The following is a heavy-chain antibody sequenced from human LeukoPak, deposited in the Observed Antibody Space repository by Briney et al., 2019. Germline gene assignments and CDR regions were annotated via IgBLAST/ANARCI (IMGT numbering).Heavy chain of an antibody. V-gene: IGHV4-34*01. Sequence: SETLSLTCAVYGGSFSGYYWSWIRQPPGKGLEWIGEINHSGSTNYNPSLKSRVTISVDTSKNQFSLKLSSVTAADTAVYYCVRGVNAFDIWGKGTMVTVSS. CDR2: INHSGST. CDR3: VRGVNAFDI. CDR1: GGSFSGYY. J-gene: IGHJ3*02.